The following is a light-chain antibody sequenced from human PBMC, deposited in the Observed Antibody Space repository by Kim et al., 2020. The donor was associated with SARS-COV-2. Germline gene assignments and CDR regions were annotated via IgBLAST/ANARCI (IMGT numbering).Light chain of an antibody. J-gene: IGLJ3*02. CDR3: QVWDSRTDHPV. CDR2: YDR. V-gene: IGLV3-21*04. Sequence: APGRTSTIPCGEDNIGTKPVHWYQQRPGQAPVLVISYDRVRPSGIPDRFSGSNSGSPATLTISRVEAGDEADYYCQVWDSRTDHPVFGGGTQLTVL. CDR1: NIGTKP.